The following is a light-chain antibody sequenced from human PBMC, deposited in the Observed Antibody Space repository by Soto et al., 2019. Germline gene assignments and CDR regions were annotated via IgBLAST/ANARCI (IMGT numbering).Light chain of an antibody. V-gene: IGLV2-14*01. J-gene: IGLJ1*01. CDR3: ISYTVSRSYV. Sequence: QSALTQPASVSGSPGQSITISCSGSSSDIGAYNHVAWFQQFPGKTPKLVIYSVSDRPSGVSYRFSGSKSGNTVSLTISGLQADDEADYYCISYTVSRSYVFGTGTKLTVL. CDR1: SSDIGAYNH. CDR2: SVS.